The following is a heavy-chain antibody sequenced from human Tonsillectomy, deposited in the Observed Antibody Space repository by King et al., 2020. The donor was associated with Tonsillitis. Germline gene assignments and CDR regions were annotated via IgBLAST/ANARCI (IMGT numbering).Heavy chain of an antibody. Sequence: QLVQSGSEVKKPGASVKVSCKASGYSFTGYYMHWVRQAPGQGLEWMGWINPNSGGTNYAQKFQGWVTMTRDTSISTAYMELSRLRSDDTAVYYWASSHLLQYTSGWPPCDYWGQGTLVTVSS. CDR2: INPNSGGT. V-gene: IGHV1-2*04. J-gene: IGHJ4*02. CDR1: GYSFTGYY. D-gene: IGHD6-19*01. CDR3: ASSHLLQYTSGWPPCDY.